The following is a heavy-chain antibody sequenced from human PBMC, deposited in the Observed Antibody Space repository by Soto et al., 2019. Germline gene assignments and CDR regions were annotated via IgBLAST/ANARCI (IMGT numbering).Heavy chain of an antibody. Sequence: PGGSLRLSCAASGFTFSSYAMHWVRQAPGKGLEYVSAISSNGGSTYYADSVKGRFTISRDNSKNTLYLQMSSLRAEDTAVYYCVKYPNGYNSDAFDIWGQGTMVTVSS. D-gene: IGHD5-12*01. CDR1: GFTFSSYA. J-gene: IGHJ3*02. V-gene: IGHV3-64D*06. CDR2: ISSNGGST. CDR3: VKYPNGYNSDAFDI.